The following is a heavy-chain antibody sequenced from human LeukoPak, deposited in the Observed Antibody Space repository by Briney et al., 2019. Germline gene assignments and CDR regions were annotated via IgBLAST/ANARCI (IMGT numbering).Heavy chain of an antibody. V-gene: IGHV3-30*04. D-gene: IGHD2-15*01. CDR3: ARDQVQLCSSGSCYVIDN. CDR2: MSYDGSNK. Sequence: PGGSLRLSCAASGFTFDLYAMHWVRQAPGRGLEWVAVMSYDGSNKYYADSVKGRFTISRDNSQNTLHLQMSGLRVADTAVYYCARDQVQLCSSGSCYVIDNWGPGTLVAVSS. CDR1: GFTFDLYA. J-gene: IGHJ4*02.